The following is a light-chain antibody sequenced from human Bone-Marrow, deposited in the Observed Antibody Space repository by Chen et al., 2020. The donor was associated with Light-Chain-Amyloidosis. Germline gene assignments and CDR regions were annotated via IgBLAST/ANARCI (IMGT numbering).Light chain of an antibody. V-gene: IGLV1-44*01. CDR2: SNN. J-gene: IGLJ2*01. CDR1: SSNLGGNP. CDR3: AAYDDSLNGVV. Sequence: QSVLTQPPSASGTPGQRVTISCSGSSSNLGGNPVNWYHQIPGTAPKLLVYSNNQRPSGVPDRFSGSKSGTSASLAISGLQSEDEADYYCAAYDDSLNGVVFGGGTKLTVL.